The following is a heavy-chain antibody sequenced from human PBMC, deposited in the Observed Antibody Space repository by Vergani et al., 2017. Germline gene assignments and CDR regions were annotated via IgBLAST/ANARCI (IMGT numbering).Heavy chain of an antibody. Sequence: QVQLQQWGAGLLKPSETLSLTCAVYGGSFSGYYWSWIRQPPGTGLELIGEINHSGRTNYNPTLKSRVTISVDTSKNQFPLKLSSVTAADTAVDYCARCATVTTQTRANWFDPWGQGTLVTVSS. D-gene: IGHD4-17*01. J-gene: IGHJ5*02. CDR3: ARCATVTTQTRANWFDP. CDR2: INHSGRT. CDR1: GGSFSGYY. V-gene: IGHV4-34*01.